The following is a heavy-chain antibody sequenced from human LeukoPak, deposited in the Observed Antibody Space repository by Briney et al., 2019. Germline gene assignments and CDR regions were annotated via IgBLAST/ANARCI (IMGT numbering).Heavy chain of an antibody. CDR1: GFTFSSYS. V-gene: IGHV3-21*01. CDR3: ASKWYCGGDCYYQIDY. J-gene: IGHJ4*02. Sequence: GGSLRLSCAASGFTFSSYSMNWVRQAPGKGLEWVSSISSSSSYIYYADSVKGRFTISRDNAKNSLYLQMNSLRAEDTAVYYCASKWYCGGDCYYQIDYWGQGTLVTVSS. D-gene: IGHD2-21*02. CDR2: ISSSSSYI.